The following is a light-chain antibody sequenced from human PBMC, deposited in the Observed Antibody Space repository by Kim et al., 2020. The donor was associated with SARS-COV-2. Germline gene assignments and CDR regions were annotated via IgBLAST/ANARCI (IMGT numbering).Light chain of an antibody. CDR3: NSRDSSGNHVV. Sequence: GQTVSITCQGDTLRSSFANWYQQKPGQAPVLVIYVNKNRPSGIPDRFSGSSSGNTASLTITGAQAEDEADYYCNSRDSSGNHVVFGGGTQLTVL. CDR2: VNK. V-gene: IGLV3-19*01. J-gene: IGLJ2*01. CDR1: TLRSSF.